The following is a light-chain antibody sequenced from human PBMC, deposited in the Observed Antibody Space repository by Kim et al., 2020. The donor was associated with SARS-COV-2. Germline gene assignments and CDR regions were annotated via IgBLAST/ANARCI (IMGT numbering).Light chain of an antibody. CDR3: QQSYTTPWT. J-gene: IGKJ1*01. CDR1: QTISNY. CDR2: SAS. Sequence: ASVGDRVSITCRASQTISNYLNWYQQKPGKVPKLLIYSASTLQSGVPSTFSGSGSGTDFTLTISSLQPEDFATYICQQSYTTPWTFGQGTKVYIK. V-gene: IGKV1-39*01.